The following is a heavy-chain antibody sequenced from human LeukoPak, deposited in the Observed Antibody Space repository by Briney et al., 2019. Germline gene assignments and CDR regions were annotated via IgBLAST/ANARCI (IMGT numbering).Heavy chain of an antibody. V-gene: IGHV3-7*01. CDR3: ARYYYGSGSYYTGYYFDY. Sequence: GGSLRLSCAASGFTFSSYWMSCVRQAPGKGLEWVANIEQDGSETYYVDSVKGRFTISGDNAKNSLYLQMNSLRAEDTAVYYCARYYYGSGSYYTGYYFDYWGQGTLVTVSS. D-gene: IGHD3-10*01. J-gene: IGHJ4*02. CDR1: GFTFSSYW. CDR2: IEQDGSET.